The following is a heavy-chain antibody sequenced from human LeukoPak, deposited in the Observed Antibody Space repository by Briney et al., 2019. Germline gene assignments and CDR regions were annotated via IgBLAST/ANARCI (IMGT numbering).Heavy chain of an antibody. Sequence: KASETLSLTCAVYGGSFSGYYWSWIRQPPGKGLEWIGEINHSGSTNYNPSLKSRVTISVDTSKNQFSLKLSSVTAADTAVYYCARGLSLSVPETNIVGATTYVNFDYWGQGTLVTVSS. V-gene: IGHV4-34*01. CDR1: GGSFSGYY. CDR2: INHSGST. CDR3: ARGLSLSVPETNIVGATTYVNFDY. J-gene: IGHJ4*02. D-gene: IGHD1-26*01.